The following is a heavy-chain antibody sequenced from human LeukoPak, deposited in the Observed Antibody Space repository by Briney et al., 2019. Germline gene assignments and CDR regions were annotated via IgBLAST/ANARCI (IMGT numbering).Heavy chain of an antibody. CDR1: GFTFSSYA. D-gene: IGHD1/OR15-1a*01. CDR3: ATAYARTPYLFDY. V-gene: IGHV3-30-3*01. Sequence: GGSLRLSCAASGFTFSSYAMHWVRQAPGKGLEWVAVISYDGSNKYYADSVKGRFTISRDNSKNTLYLQMNSLRSEDTAVYYCATAYARTPYLFDYWGQGTLVTVSS. J-gene: IGHJ4*02. CDR2: ISYDGSNK.